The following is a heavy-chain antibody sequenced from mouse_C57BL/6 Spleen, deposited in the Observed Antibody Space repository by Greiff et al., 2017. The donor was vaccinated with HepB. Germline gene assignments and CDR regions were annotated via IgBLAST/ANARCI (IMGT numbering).Heavy chain of an antibody. CDR1: GYTFTSYW. V-gene: IGHV1-61*01. Sequence: QVQLQQPGAELVRPGSSVKLSCKASGYTFTSYWMDWVKQRPGQGLEWIGNIYPSDSETHYNQKFKDKATLTVDKSSSTAYMQRSSLTSEDSAVYYCAREDYRDYFDYWGQGTTLTVST. D-gene: IGHD2-13*01. CDR2: IYPSDSET. J-gene: IGHJ2*01. CDR3: AREDYRDYFDY.